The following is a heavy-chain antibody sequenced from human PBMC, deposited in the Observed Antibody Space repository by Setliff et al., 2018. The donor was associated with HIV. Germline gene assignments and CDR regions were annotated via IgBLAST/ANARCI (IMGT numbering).Heavy chain of an antibody. D-gene: IGHD3-10*02. Sequence: TSETLSLTCDVSGYSINNIHYWGWIRQPPGKGLECLGNIYDGGTTYHNPSLKGRVTISIDTSKAQFSLKLISVTAADTAVYYCVRRDVSFLFGKFDSWGQGILVTVSS. J-gene: IGHJ4*02. CDR3: VRRDVSFLFGKFDS. V-gene: IGHV4-38-2*01. CDR1: GYSINNIHY. CDR2: IYDGGTT.